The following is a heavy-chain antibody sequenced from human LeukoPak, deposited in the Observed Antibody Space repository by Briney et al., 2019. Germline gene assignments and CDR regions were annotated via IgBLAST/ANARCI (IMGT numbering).Heavy chain of an antibody. Sequence: RPSETLSLTCTVSGYSISSGYYWGWIRQPPGKGLEWIGSIYHSGSTYYNPSLKSRVTISVDTSKNQFSLKLSSVTAADTAVYYCARGGISSSWSQHLDYWGQGTLVTVSS. J-gene: IGHJ4*02. CDR1: GYSISSGYY. CDR2: IYHSGST. D-gene: IGHD6-13*01. CDR3: ARGGISSSWSQHLDY. V-gene: IGHV4-38-2*02.